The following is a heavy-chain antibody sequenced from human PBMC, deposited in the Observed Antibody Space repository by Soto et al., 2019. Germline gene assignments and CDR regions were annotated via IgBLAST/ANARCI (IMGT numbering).Heavy chain of an antibody. CDR3: AKCFISGGAYYYYGMDV. Sequence: QVQLVESGGGVVQPGRSLRLSCAASGFTFSSYGMHWVRQAPGKGLEWVAVISYDGSNKYYADSVKGRFTISRDNSKNTLYLQMNSRRAEDTAVYYCAKCFISGGAYYYYGMDVWGQGTTVTVSS. CDR2: ISYDGSNK. CDR1: GFTFSSYG. J-gene: IGHJ6*02. V-gene: IGHV3-30*18. D-gene: IGHD3-10*01.